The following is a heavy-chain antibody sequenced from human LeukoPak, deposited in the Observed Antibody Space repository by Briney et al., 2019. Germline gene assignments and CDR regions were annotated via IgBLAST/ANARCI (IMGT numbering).Heavy chain of an antibody. CDR2: IYYSGST. Sequence: SETLSLTCTVSGGSISSYYWSWIRQPPGKGLEWIGYIYYSGSTNYNPSLKSRVTISVDTSKNQFSLKLSSVTAADTAVYYCARIETIFGVGDAFDIWGQGTMVTVSS. CDR3: ARIETIFGVGDAFDI. D-gene: IGHD3-3*01. V-gene: IGHV4-59*01. J-gene: IGHJ3*02. CDR1: GGSISSYY.